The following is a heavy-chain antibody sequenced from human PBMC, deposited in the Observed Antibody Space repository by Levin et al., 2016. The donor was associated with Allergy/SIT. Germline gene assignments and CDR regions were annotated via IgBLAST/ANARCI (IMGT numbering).Heavy chain of an antibody. D-gene: IGHD2-15*01. J-gene: IGHJ6*02. Sequence: WIRQPPGKGLEWVAVISYDGSNKYYADSVKGRFTISRDNSKNTLYLQMNSLRAEDTAVYYCAKLGYCSGGSCRVNVWGQGTTVTVSS. CDR3: AKLGYCSGGSCRVNV. CDR2: ISYDGSNK. V-gene: IGHV3-30*18.